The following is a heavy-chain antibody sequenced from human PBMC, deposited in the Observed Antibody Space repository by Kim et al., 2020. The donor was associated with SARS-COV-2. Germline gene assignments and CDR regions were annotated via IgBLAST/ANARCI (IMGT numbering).Heavy chain of an antibody. Sequence: DGGSTYYADSVKGRFTISRDNSKNSLYLQMNSLRTEDTALYYCAKDIAYWGQGTLVTVSS. J-gene: IGHJ4*02. V-gene: IGHV3-43*01. CDR3: AKDIAY. CDR2: DGGST.